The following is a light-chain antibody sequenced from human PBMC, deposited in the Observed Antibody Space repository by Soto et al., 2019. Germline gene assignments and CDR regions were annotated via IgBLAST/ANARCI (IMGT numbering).Light chain of an antibody. J-gene: IGKJ4*01. CDR3: QQFSSYPPT. CDR1: QTVRKNY. V-gene: IGKV3-20*01. Sequence: EFVVLQSPGTLSLSPGERATLSCMASQTVRKNYLAWYQQKPGQAPRXVIYHASSRATGIPDRFSGGGSGTDCTLTISRLEPEDFAVYYCQQFSSYPPTFGGGTKLDIK. CDR2: HAS.